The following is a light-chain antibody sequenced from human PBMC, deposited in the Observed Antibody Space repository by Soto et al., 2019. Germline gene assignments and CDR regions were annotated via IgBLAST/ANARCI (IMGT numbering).Light chain of an antibody. V-gene: IGLV2-8*01. CDR3: CSYADNTDYV. CDR1: RSDVGAYNY. J-gene: IGLJ1*01. Sequence: QSALTQPPSASGSLGQSVTISCTGTRSDVGAYNYVSWYQQHPGKAPKLMMYEVTRRPSGVPDRFSGSKSGNTASLNVAGLQAEDEADDYCCSYADNTDYVFGTGTKVTVL. CDR2: EVT.